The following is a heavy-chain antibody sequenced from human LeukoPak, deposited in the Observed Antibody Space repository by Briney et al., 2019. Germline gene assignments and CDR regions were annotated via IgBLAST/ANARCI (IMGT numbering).Heavy chain of an antibody. CDR1: GFTFSSYW. D-gene: IGHD6-13*01. Sequence: GRSLRLSCAASGFTFSSYWMHWVRQAPGKGLEWVSYISGSGGTTYYADSVKGRFTISRDNAKNSLYLQMNSLRAEDTAVYYCAQAAAGMSPTDYWGQGTLVTVSS. CDR2: ISGSGGTT. CDR3: AQAAAGMSPTDY. V-gene: IGHV3-48*04. J-gene: IGHJ4*02.